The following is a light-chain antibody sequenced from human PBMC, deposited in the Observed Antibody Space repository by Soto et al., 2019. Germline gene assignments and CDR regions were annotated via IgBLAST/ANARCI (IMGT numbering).Light chain of an antibody. V-gene: IGKV1-9*01. J-gene: IGKJ4*01. CDR3: QQLNSYHPLT. Sequence: DIQLTPSPSFLSASVGDRVTITCRASQGISSYLAWYQQKPGKAPKLLIYAASTLQSGVPSRVSGSGSGTEFTLTISSLQPEDFATYYCQQLNSYHPLTFGGGTKVEIK. CDR1: QGISSY. CDR2: AAS.